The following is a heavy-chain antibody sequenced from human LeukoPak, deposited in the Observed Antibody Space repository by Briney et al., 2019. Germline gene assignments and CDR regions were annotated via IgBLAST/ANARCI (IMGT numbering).Heavy chain of an antibody. CDR1: GYSFASYW. V-gene: IGHV5-51*01. CDR2: IYPGDSDT. J-gene: IGHJ6*02. Sequence: GESLKISCKGSGYSFASYWIGWVRQMPGKGLEWMGIIYPGDSDTRYSPSFQGQVTISADKSISTAYLQWSSLKASDTAMYYCARVGGNGGRYYYYGMDVWGQGTTVTVSS. CDR3: ARVGGNGGRYYYYGMDV. D-gene: IGHD4-23*01.